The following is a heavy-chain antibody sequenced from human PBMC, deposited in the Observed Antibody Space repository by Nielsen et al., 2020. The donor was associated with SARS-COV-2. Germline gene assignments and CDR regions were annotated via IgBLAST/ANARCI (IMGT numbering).Heavy chain of an antibody. CDR3: VKEGNWNYGGYYYYYYMDV. J-gene: IGHJ6*03. Sequence: GGSLRLSCSASGFTFSSYAMHWVRQAPGKGLEYVSAISSNGGSTYYADSVKGRFTISRDNSKHTLYLQMSSLRAEDTAVYYCVKEGNWNYGGYYYYYYMDVWGKGTTVTVSS. D-gene: IGHD1-7*01. CDR1: GFTFSSYA. V-gene: IGHV3-64D*09. CDR2: ISSNGGST.